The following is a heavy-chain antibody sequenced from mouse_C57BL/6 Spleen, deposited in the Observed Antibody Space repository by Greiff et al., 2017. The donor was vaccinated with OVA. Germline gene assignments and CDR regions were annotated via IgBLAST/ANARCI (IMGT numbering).Heavy chain of an antibody. V-gene: IGHV5-16*01. CDR1: GFTFSDYY. CDR2: IHYDGSST. CDR3: AREGYDYDFDY. D-gene: IGHD2-4*01. Sequence: EVKVVESEGGLVQPGSSMKLSCTASGFTFSDYYMAWVRQVPEKGLEWVANIHYDGSSTYYLYSFKIRFIISSDNAKNILYLQRSSLKSEDTATDYCAREGYDYDFDYWGQGTTRTVSS. J-gene: IGHJ2*01.